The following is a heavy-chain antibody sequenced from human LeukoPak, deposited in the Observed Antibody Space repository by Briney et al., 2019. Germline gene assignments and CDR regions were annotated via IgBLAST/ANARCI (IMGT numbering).Heavy chain of an antibody. CDR3: ARGEQPYDY. CDR2: INAYNGNT. D-gene: IGHD1-26*01. J-gene: IGHJ4*02. Sequence: ASVTVSSMTPRYTLTYYVIWWVRQAPGQGVEWMGWINAYNGNTNDARKFQGRVNMTTDPSTSTTYMELRSLRADDTAVYYCARGEQPYDYWGQGTLVSVSS. V-gene: IGHV1-18*01. CDR1: RYTLTYYV.